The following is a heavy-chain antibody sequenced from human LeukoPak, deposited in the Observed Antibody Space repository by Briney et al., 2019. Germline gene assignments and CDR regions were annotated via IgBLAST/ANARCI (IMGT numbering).Heavy chain of an antibody. Sequence: GASVKVSCKASGYTFTSYGISWVRQAPGQGLEWMGWISAYNGNTNYAQKLQGRVTMTTDTSTSTAYMELRSLRSDDTAVYYRARGLRFLEPYYFDYWGQGTLVTVSS. D-gene: IGHD3-3*01. CDR3: ARGLRFLEPYYFDY. J-gene: IGHJ4*02. CDR2: ISAYNGNT. V-gene: IGHV1-18*01. CDR1: GYTFTSYG.